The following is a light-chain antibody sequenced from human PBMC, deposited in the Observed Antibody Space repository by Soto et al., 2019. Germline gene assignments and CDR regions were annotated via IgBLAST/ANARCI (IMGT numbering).Light chain of an antibody. J-gene: IGLJ3*02. V-gene: IGLV1-51*01. CDR1: SSNSENNY. Sequence: QSVLTQPPSVSAAPGQKVTISCSGSSSNSENNYVSWYQQLPGTAPKLLIYDNNKRPSGIPDRFSGSKSGTSATLGITGLQTGDEADYYCGTWDSSLSANWVFGGGTQLTVL. CDR2: DNN. CDR3: GTWDSSLSANWV.